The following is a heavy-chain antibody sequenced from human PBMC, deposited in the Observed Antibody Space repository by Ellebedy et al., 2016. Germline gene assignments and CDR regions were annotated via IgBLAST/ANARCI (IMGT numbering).Heavy chain of an antibody. CDR1: RFTFSSYW. J-gene: IGHJ4*02. V-gene: IGHV3-7*01. CDR3: ARDSGYDWLVDC. Sequence: GGSLRLXXAASRFTFSSYWMDWVRQAPGKGPEWVATIKQDGSEKHYVDSVRGRFTISRDNAKNSLYLQMSSLRAEDTAVYYCARDSGYDWLVDCWGQGTLVTVSS. D-gene: IGHD5-12*01. CDR2: IKQDGSEK.